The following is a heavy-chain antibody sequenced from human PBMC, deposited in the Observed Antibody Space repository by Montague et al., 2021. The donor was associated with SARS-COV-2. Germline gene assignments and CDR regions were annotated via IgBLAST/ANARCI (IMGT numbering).Heavy chain of an antibody. V-gene: IGHV4-4*07. CDR3: ARAGRTCFGVITLVDY. CDR2: IDSSGST. Sequence: SETLSLTCSVSGGSISNYYWGWIRQSAGKGLEWIGRIDSSGSTNXNPSLKSRVTMSVDTSKNQFSLKLNSVTAADTAVYFCARAGRTCFGVITLVDYWGQGTLVTVSS. CDR1: GGSISNYY. J-gene: IGHJ4*02. D-gene: IGHD3-3*01.